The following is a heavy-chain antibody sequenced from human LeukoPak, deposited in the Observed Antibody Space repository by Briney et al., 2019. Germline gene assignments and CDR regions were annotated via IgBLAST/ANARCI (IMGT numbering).Heavy chain of an antibody. V-gene: IGHV3-33*08. J-gene: IGHJ3*02. CDR1: GFTFSSYG. CDR2: IWNDGSNK. CDR3: ARIHSLYYYDSSGYGAFDI. Sequence: GKSLRLSCAASGFTFSSYGMHWVREAPGKGLEWVAVIWNDGSNKYYADSVKGRFTISRDNSKNTLYLQMNSLRAEDTAVYYCARIHSLYYYDSSGYGAFDIWGQGTMVTVSS. D-gene: IGHD3-22*01.